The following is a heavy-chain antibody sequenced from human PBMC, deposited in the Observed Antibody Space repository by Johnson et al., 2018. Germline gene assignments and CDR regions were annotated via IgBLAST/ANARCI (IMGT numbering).Heavy chain of an antibody. CDR2: IKQDGSEK. D-gene: IGHD2-8*01. J-gene: IGHJ6*02. Sequence: EVQLVESGGGLVQPGGSLRLSCAASGFTFSSYWMSWVRQAPGKGLEWVATIKQDGSEKYYVDSVRGRFTISRDNAKNSLYLHMNSLRAEDTAVYYCARGMYGMDVWGQGTTVTVSS. CDR3: ARGMYGMDV. V-gene: IGHV3-7*01. CDR1: GFTFSSYW.